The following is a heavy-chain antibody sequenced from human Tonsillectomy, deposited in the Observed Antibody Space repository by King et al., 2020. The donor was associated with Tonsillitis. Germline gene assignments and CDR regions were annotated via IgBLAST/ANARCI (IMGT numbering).Heavy chain of an antibody. D-gene: IGHD2-15*01. V-gene: IGHV3-30*03. CDR2: VSYDGSNK. J-gene: IGHJ6*04. CDR1: GFTFTKYA. Sequence: VQLVESGGGVVQPGRSLRLSCAASGFTFTKYAINWVRQAPGKGLEWVSIVSYDGSNKYYADSVKGRFTISRDNSKNTIFLQMNSLRPEDTAVYYCARDRPPDQYPYSYYYFYHMDVWGKGTTVTVSS. CDR3: ARDRPPDQYPYSYYYFYHMDV.